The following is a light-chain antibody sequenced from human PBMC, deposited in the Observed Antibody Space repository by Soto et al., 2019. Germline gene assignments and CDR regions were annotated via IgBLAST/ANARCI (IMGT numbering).Light chain of an antibody. CDR3: QQRSNWPPT. CDR2: DAS. CDR1: QSVSSY. V-gene: IGKV3-11*01. J-gene: IGKJ4*01. Sequence: ERLMTQSPATLSLTPGERATRSCRASQSVSSYLAWYQQKPGQAPRLLIYDASNRATGIPARFSGSGSGTDFTLTISSLEPEDFAVYYCQQRSNWPPTFGGGTKVDI.